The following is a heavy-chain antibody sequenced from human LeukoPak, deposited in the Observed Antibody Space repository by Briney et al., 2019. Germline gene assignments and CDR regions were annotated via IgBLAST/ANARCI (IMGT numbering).Heavy chain of an antibody. D-gene: IGHD3-3*01. CDR2: INPSSGGT. V-gene: IGHV1-2*02. Sequence: ASVKVSCKASGYTFTGYYMHWVRQAPGQGLEWMGWINPSSGGTNYAQRFQGRVTMTRDTSISTAYMELSRLRSDDTAVYYCARLTYYDFWSGYNYAFDIWGQGTMVTVSS. CDR3: ARLTYYDFWSGYNYAFDI. J-gene: IGHJ3*02. CDR1: GYTFTGYY.